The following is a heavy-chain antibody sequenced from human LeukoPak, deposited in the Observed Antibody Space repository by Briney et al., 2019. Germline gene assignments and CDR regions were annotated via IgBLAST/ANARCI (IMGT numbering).Heavy chain of an antibody. V-gene: IGHV3-7*01. CDR2: IKQDGSEK. J-gene: IGHJ4*02. Sequence: GGSLRLSCAASGFTFSSYWMSWVRQAPGKGLEWVANIKQDGSEKYYVDSVKGRFTISRANAKNSLYLQMNSLRAEDTAVYYCARMKVFATYYFDYWGQGTLVTVSS. CDR1: GFTFSSYW. D-gene: IGHD2-15*01. CDR3: ARMKVFATYYFDY.